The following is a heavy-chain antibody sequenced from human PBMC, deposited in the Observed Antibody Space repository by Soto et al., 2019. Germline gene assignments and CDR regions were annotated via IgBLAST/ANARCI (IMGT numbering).Heavy chain of an antibody. D-gene: IGHD5-18*01. V-gene: IGHV3-23*01. CDR2: ISGSGGST. J-gene: IGHJ6*02. CDR3: AHEGDSPPGYYGMDV. Sequence: GGSLRLSCAASGFTFSSYAMSWVRQAPGKGLEWVSAISGSGGSTYYADSVKGRFTISRDNSKNTLYLQMNSLRAEDTAVYYCAHEGDSPPGYYGMDVWGQGTTVTVSS. CDR1: GFTFSSYA.